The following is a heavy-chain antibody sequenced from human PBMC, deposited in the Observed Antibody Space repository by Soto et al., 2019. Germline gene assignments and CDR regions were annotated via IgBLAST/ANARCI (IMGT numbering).Heavy chain of an antibody. CDR2: IYYSGST. V-gene: IGHV4-59*01. D-gene: IGHD4-17*01. CDR1: GGSISSYY. CDR3: ARESTVAEPDY. J-gene: IGHJ4*02. Sequence: SETLSLTCTVSGGSISSYYWSWIQQPPGKGLEWIGYIYYSGSTNYNPSLKSRVTISVDTSKNQFSLKLSSVTAADTAVYYCARESTVAEPDYWGQGTLVTVSS.